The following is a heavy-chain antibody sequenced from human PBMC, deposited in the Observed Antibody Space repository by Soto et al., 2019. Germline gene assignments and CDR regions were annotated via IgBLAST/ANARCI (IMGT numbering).Heavy chain of an antibody. D-gene: IGHD2-2*01. CDR2: IFPIPGTA. J-gene: IGHJ6*02. CDR3: ARSQGSSTSLEIYYYYYYGMDV. Sequence: QVQLVQSGAEVKKPGSSVKVSCKASGGTFGSYAISWVRQAPGQGLEWMGGIFPIPGTANYAKKFQGRVTIAANESTSTAYMELSSLRSENTAMYYCARSQGSSTSLEIYYYYYYGMDVWGQGTTVTVSS. V-gene: IGHV1-69*01. CDR1: GGTFGSYA.